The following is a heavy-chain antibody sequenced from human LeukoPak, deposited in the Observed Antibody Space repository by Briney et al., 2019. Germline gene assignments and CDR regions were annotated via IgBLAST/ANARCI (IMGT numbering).Heavy chain of an antibody. V-gene: IGHV3-23*01. Sequence: GGSLRLSCAASGFTFSSYAMSWVRQAPGKGLEWVSAISGSGGSTHYADSVKGRFTISRDNSKNTLYLQMNSLRAEDTAVYYCAAALQAVAGTHLDYWGQGTLVTVSS. D-gene: IGHD6-19*01. CDR3: AAALQAVAGTHLDY. J-gene: IGHJ4*02. CDR2: ISGSGGST. CDR1: GFTFSSYA.